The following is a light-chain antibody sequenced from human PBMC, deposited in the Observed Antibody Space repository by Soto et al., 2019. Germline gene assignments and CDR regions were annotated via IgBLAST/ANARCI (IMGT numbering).Light chain of an antibody. CDR1: SSDLAIYNY. CDR2: QVT. CDR3: SSYTDSSNYV. V-gene: IGLV2-14*01. J-gene: IGLJ1*01. Sequence: QSALTQPASVSGSPGQSITISCTGTSSDLAIYNYVSWYQQQPGKAPKLMIYQVTNRPSGVSNRFSGSRSGNTASLPISGLQAEDEADYYCSSYTDSSNYVFGTGTQLTVL.